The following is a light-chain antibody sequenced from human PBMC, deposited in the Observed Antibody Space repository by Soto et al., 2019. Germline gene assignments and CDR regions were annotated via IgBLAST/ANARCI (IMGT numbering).Light chain of an antibody. CDR3: QQRSNWPT. CDR1: QSVSSY. V-gene: IGKV3-11*01. CDR2: DAS. Sequence: ERVMTQSPATLSVSPGERATLSCRASQSVSSYLAWYQQKPGQAPRLLIYDASNRATGIPARLSGSGSGTDFTLTIGSPEPEDFAVYYCQQRSNWPTFGQGTRLEIK. J-gene: IGKJ5*01.